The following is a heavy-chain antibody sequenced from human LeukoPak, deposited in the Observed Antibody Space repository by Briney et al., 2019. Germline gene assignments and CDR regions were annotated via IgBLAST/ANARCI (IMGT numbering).Heavy chain of an antibody. CDR3: ARDQNYYGSGSYSISLGFDY. CDR1: GGTFSSSA. CDR2: IIPIFGTA. Sequence: GASVKVSCKASGGTFSSSAISWVRQAPGQGLEWMGGIIPIFGTANYAQKFQGRVTMTRDTSTSTVYMELSSLRSEDTAVYYCARDQNYYGSGSYSISLGFDYWGQGTLVTVSS. V-gene: IGHV1-69*05. D-gene: IGHD3-10*01. J-gene: IGHJ4*02.